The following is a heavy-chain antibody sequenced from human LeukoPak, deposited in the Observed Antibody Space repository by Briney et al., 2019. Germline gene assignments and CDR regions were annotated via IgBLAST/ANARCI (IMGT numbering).Heavy chain of an antibody. D-gene: IGHD2-2*01. Sequence: TSETLSLTCAVYGGSFSGYYWSCIRQPPGKGLEWIGEINHSGSTNYNPSLKSRVTISVDTSKNQFSLKLSSVTAADTAVYYCARDPIVVVPAAIHSLYYYYGMDVWGQGTTVTVSS. CDR2: INHSGST. J-gene: IGHJ6*02. CDR3: ARDPIVVVPAAIHSLYYYYGMDV. V-gene: IGHV4-34*01. CDR1: GGSFSGYY.